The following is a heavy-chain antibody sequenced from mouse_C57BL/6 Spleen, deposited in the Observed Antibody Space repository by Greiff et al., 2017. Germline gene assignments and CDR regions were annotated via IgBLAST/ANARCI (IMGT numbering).Heavy chain of an antibody. V-gene: IGHV1-55*01. CDR1: GYTFTSYW. CDR3: ARGAYYSNYLDY. Sequence: QVQLQQSGAELVKPGASVKMSCKASGYTFTSYWITWVKQRPGQGLEWIGDIYPGSGSTNYNEKFKSKATLTVDTSSSTAYMQLSSLTSEDSAVYYCARGAYYSNYLDYWGQGTTLTVSS. CDR2: IYPGSGST. D-gene: IGHD2-5*01. J-gene: IGHJ2*01.